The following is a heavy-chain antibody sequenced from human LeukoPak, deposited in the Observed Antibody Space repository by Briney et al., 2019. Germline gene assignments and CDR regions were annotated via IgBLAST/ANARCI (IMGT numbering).Heavy chain of an antibody. CDR3: ARGSEGYFDWLPFDY. CDR1: GGTFSSYA. CDR2: IIPIFGTA. D-gene: IGHD3-9*01. V-gene: IGHV1-69*05. Sequence: SVKVSCKASGGTFSSYAISWVRQAPGQGLEWMGGIIPIFGTANYAQKFQGRVTITTDESTSTAYMELSSLRSEDTAVYYCARGSEGYFDWLPFDYWGQGTLATVSS. J-gene: IGHJ4*02.